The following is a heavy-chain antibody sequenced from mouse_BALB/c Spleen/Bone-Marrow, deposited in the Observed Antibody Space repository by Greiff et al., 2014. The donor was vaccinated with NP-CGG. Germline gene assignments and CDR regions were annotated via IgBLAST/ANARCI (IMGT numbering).Heavy chain of an antibody. V-gene: IGHV14-3*02. CDR1: GFNINDTY. CDR3: APYYYGSSSFAY. D-gene: IGHD1-1*01. Sequence: EVQLQQSGAELVKPGASVKLSCAASGFNINDTYMHWVKQRPEQGLEWIGRIDPANGNTKYDPKFQGKATITADTSSNTAYLQLSSLTSEDTAVYYCAPYYYGSSSFAYRGQGTLVTVSA. CDR2: IDPANGNT. J-gene: IGHJ3*01.